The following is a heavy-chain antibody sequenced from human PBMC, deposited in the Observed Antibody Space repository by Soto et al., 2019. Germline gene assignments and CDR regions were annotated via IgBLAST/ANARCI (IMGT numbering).Heavy chain of an antibody. D-gene: IGHD3-16*02. CDR2: ISGSGGRP. CDR3: AKARCYTPDCYVPDS. Sequence: EVQLLESGGGLVQPGGSLRLSCAASGFTFTTYTMSWFRQAPGKGLEWVSVISGSGGRPSYADSVQGRFIISRDNPKSTLYLQMNSLRAEDTAMYYCAKARCYTPDCYVPDSWGQGTLVTVSS. CDR1: GFTFTTYT. V-gene: IGHV3-23*01. J-gene: IGHJ5*01.